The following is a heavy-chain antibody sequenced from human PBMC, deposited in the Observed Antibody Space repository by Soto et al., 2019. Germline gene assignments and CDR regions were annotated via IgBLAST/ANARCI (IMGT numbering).Heavy chain of an antibody. V-gene: IGHV3-30-3*01. J-gene: IGHJ3*02. D-gene: IGHD6-19*01. CDR1: GLTFSSYA. CDR2: ISYDGSNK. Sequence: HPGGSLRLSCAASGLTFSSYAMHWVRQAPGKXLEWVAVISYDGSNKYYADSVKGRFTISRDNSKNTLYLQMNSLRAEDTAVYYCAREQKYSSGSSTEYAFDIWGQGTMVTVSS. CDR3: AREQKYSSGSSTEYAFDI.